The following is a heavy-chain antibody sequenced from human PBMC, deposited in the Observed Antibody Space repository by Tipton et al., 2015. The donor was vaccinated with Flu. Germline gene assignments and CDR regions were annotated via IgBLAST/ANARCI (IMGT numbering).Heavy chain of an antibody. CDR1: GYTFTVHY. D-gene: IGHD5-24*01. CDR2: INPNDNGT. Sequence: QLVQSGAELKKPGASVKVSCQGSGYTFTVHYMHWVRQAPGQGLEWMGWINPNDNGTRYAQKFQGRVTMTRDTYISTVYMELRRLSSDDTAVYYCARDGAGYNGAFDMWGQGTMVTVSS. J-gene: IGHJ3*02. V-gene: IGHV1-2*02. CDR3: ARDGAGYNGAFDM.